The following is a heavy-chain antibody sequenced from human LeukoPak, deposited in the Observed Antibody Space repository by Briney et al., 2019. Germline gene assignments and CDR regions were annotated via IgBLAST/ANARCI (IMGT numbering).Heavy chain of an antibody. D-gene: IGHD3-22*01. CDR1: GGTFSSYA. CDR2: IIPIFGTA. Sequence: ASVKVSCKASGGTFSSYAISWVRQAPGQGLEWMGGIIPIFGTANYAQKFQGRVTITTDESTSTAYMELSSLRSEDTAVYYCATAAYYDSSGYFDYWGQGTLVTVSS. J-gene: IGHJ4*02. CDR3: ATAAYYDSSGYFDY. V-gene: IGHV1-69*05.